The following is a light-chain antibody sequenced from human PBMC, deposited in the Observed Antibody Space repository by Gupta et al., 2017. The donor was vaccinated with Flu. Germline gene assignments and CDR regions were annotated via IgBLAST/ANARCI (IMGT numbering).Light chain of an antibody. J-gene: IGLJ1*01. Sequence: CPGETASITCSGGRLGEKFLCWYQQTPGQSPVLVIYQDRWRPSGGPGRFSSSRSRNTATLTISGTQPMDDADYYCQARDTYSTVFGPGTKLT. V-gene: IGLV3-1*01. CDR3: QARDTYSTV. CDR1: RLGEKF. CDR2: QDR.